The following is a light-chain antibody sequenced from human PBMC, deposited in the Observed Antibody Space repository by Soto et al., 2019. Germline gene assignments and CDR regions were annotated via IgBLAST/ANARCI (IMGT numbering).Light chain of an antibody. J-gene: IGKJ1*01. CDR2: KAS. CDR3: QQYGSSGT. CDR1: QSVRSW. Sequence: DIQMTQSPATLSASVGDRVTITCRASQSVRSWLAWYQQKPGKAPKLLIYKASTLESGVPSNFSGSGSGTDFTLTISRLGPEDFAVYYCQQYGSSGTFGQGTKVDIK. V-gene: IGKV1-5*03.